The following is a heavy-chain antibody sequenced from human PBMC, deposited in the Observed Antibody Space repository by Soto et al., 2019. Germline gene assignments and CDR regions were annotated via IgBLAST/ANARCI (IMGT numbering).Heavy chain of an antibody. J-gene: IGHJ5*02. CDR1: GFTFSSYA. Sequence: AGGSLRLSCAASGFTFSSYAMSWVRQAPGKGLEWVSAISGSGGSTYYADSVKGRFTISRDNSKNTLYLQMNSLRAEDTAVYYCAKDPNFDCGGNSPSYNWFDPWGQGTLVTVSS. CDR3: AKDPNFDCGGNSPSYNWFDP. D-gene: IGHD4-17*01. CDR2: ISGSGGST. V-gene: IGHV3-23*01.